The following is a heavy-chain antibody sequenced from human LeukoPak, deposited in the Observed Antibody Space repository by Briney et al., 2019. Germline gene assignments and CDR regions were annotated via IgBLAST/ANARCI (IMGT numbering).Heavy chain of an antibody. J-gene: IGHJ6*02. V-gene: IGHV4-34*01. Sequence: SETLSLTCAVYGGSFSGYYWSWIRQPPGKGLEWIGEIKHSGSTNYNPSLKSRVTISVDTSKNQFSLKLSSVTAADTAVYYCARVRSSSWSPYYYYGMDVWGQGTTVTVSS. CDR2: IKHSGST. D-gene: IGHD6-13*01. CDR3: ARVRSSSWSPYYYYGMDV. CDR1: GGSFSGYY.